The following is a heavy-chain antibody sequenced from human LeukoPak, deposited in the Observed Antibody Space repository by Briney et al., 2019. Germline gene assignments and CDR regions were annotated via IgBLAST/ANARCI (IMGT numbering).Heavy chain of an antibody. Sequence: SETLSLTCTVSGGSISSGSYYWSWIRQPAGKGLEWIGRIYTSGSTNYNPSLKSRVTTSVDTSKNQFSLKLSSVTAADTAVYYCARYRGHYYGSVPYYFDYWGQGTLVTVSS. V-gene: IGHV4-61*02. D-gene: IGHD3-10*01. J-gene: IGHJ4*02. CDR2: IYTSGST. CDR1: GGSISSGSYY. CDR3: ARYRGHYYGSVPYYFDY.